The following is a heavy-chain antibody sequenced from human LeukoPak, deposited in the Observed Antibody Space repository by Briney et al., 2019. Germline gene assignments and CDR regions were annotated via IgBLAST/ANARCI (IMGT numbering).Heavy chain of an antibody. D-gene: IGHD3-22*01. CDR3: AREGYYDSSGYGVGDY. CDR1: GYTFTSYG. J-gene: IGHJ4*02. CDR2: ISAYNGNT. Sequence: ASVKVSCKASGYTFTSYGISWVRQAPGQGLEWMGWISAYNGNTNYAQKLQGRVTMTTDTSTSTAYMELRSLRSDDTAVYYCAREGYYDSSGYGVGDYWGQGTLVTVSS. V-gene: IGHV1-18*01.